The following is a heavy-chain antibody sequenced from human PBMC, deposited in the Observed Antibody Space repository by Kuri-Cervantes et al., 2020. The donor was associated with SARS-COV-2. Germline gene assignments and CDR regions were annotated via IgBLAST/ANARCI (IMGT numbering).Heavy chain of an antibody. V-gene: IGHV4-34*01. CDR2: VNHNGGA. CDR1: GGSLSGSY. CDR3: ARGDGMAGTTPYDY. J-gene: IGHJ4*02. D-gene: IGHD6-19*01. Sequence: ESLKISCAIYGGSLSGSYWSWIRQSPGKRLEWIGEVNHNGGANYNPSLRSRVTISVDTSKNQFSLKLSSVTAADTAVYYCARGDGMAGTTPYDYWGQGTLVTVSS.